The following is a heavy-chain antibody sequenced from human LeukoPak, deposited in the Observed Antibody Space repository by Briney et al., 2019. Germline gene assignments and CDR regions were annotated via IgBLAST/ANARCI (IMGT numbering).Heavy chain of an antibody. CDR3: ARADFDWSPDAFDI. V-gene: IGHV4-34*01. D-gene: IGHD3-9*01. CDR1: GGSFSGYY. Sequence: SETLSLTCAVDGGSFSGYYWSWIRQPPGKGLEWIGEINHSGSTNYNPSLKSRVTISVDTSKNQFSLKLSSVTAADTAVYYCARADFDWSPDAFDIWGQGTMVTVSS. CDR2: INHSGST. J-gene: IGHJ3*02.